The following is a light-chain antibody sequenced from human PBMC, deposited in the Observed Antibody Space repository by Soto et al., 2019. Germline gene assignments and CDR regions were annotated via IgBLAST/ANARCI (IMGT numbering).Light chain of an antibody. J-gene: IGKJ4*01. CDR3: QQYKTYALA. Sequence: IQMTQSPSTLSASVGDRVTITCRASQTISSWLAWYQQKQGKAPNLLIYGASTLRSGVPSRFSGSGSGTEFTFTISSLQPDDLATYYSQQYKTYALAFGGGTNVEIK. CDR2: GAS. CDR1: QTISSW. V-gene: IGKV1-5*01.